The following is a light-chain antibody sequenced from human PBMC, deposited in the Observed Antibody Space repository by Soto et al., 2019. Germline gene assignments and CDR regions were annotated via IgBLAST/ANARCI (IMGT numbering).Light chain of an antibody. Sequence: QSVLTQPRSVSGSPGQSVTISCTGTSSDVGGYDFVSWYQQHPGKAPKLMISDVSKRPSGVPDRFSGSKSGNTASLTISGLQAEDEADYYCCSYADDLALFGGGPQLTVL. CDR3: CSYADDLAL. J-gene: IGLJ2*01. CDR2: DVS. V-gene: IGLV2-11*01. CDR1: SSDVGGYDF.